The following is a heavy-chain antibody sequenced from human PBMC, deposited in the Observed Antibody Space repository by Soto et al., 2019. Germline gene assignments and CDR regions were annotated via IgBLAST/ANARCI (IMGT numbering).Heavy chain of an antibody. J-gene: IGHJ4*02. CDR2: FDPEDGET. D-gene: IGHD3-3*01. CDR3: ATWSYDFWSGYPAQNYFDY. V-gene: IGHV1-24*01. CDR1: GCTLTELS. Sequence: ASVKVSCKVSGCTLTELSMHWVRQAPGKGLEWMGGFDPEDGETIYAQKFQGRVTMTEDTSTDTAYMELSSLRSEDTAVYYCATWSYDFWSGYPAQNYFDYWGQGTLVTVSS.